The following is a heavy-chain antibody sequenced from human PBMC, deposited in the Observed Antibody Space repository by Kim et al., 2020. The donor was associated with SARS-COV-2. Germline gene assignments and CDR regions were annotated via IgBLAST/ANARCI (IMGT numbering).Heavy chain of an antibody. Sequence: LKSRVTISVDTSKNQFSLKLSSVTAADTAVYYCARGLAMIVVVRGGMDVWGQGTTVTVSS. D-gene: IGHD3-22*01. J-gene: IGHJ6*02. V-gene: IGHV4-31*02. CDR3: ARGLAMIVVVRGGMDV.